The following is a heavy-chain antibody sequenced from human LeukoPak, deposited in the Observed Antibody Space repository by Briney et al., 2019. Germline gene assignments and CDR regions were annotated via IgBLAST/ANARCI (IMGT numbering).Heavy chain of an antibody. Sequence: GGSLRLSCAASGFSFSSYEMNWVRQAPGKGLEWMAVIWFDGSNKYYADSVKGRFTISRDNSKNTLYLQMNSLRAEDTAVYYCARDRDWGCSYCSYWGQGTLVTVSS. CDR2: IWFDGSNK. D-gene: IGHD7-27*01. CDR3: ARDRDWGCSYCSY. J-gene: IGHJ4*02. V-gene: IGHV3-33*08. CDR1: GFSFSSYE.